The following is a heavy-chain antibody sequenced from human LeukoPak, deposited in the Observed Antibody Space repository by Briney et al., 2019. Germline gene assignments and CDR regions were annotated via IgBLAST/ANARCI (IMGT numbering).Heavy chain of an antibody. CDR2: ISSSNSYI. CDR1: GFTFSGYS. D-gene: IGHD6-19*01. V-gene: IGHV3-21*01. CDR3: ARDQGLLVVAGRFGY. Sequence: PGGSLRLSCAASGFTFSGYSVNWVRQAPGKGLEWVSSISSSNSYIYNADSVKGRFTISRDNAKNSLYLQMNSLRAEDTAVYYCARDQGLLVVAGRFGYWGQGTLVTVSS. J-gene: IGHJ4*02.